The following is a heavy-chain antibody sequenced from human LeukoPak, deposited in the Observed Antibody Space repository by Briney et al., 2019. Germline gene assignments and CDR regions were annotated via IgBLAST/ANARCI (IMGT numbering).Heavy chain of an antibody. CDR2: ISSSSSYI. CDR3: ARDLFPMATIDAFDI. Sequence: PGGSLRLSCAASGFIFSSHGMNWVRQAPGKGLEWVSSISSSSSYIYYADSVKGRFTISRDNAKNSLYLQMNSLRAEDTAVYYCARDLFPMATIDAFDIWGQGTMVTVSS. J-gene: IGHJ3*02. D-gene: IGHD5-24*01. V-gene: IGHV3-21*01. CDR1: GFIFSSHG.